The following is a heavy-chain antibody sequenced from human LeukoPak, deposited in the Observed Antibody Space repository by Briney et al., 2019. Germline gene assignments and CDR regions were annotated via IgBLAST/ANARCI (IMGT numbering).Heavy chain of an antibody. CDR3: AKSGGYGLIDY. CDR2: IYSSGST. Sequence: PSETLSLTCTVSGASISGSGYYWGWIRQPPGKGLEWIGSIYSSGSTYYNASLQSRVTISIETSKNQISLRLNSVTAADTAMYYCAKSGGYGLIDYWGQGTLVTVSS. J-gene: IGHJ4*02. CDR1: GASISGSGYY. V-gene: IGHV4-39*01. D-gene: IGHD1-26*01.